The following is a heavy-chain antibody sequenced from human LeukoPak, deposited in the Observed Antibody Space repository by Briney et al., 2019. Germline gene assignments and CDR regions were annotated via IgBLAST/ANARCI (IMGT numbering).Heavy chain of an antibody. CDR1: GGSFSGYQ. J-gene: IGHJ6*02. CDR2: INHSGST. CDR3: ARGPIYMATMPSYYYGMDV. V-gene: IGHV4-34*01. D-gene: IGHD5-24*01. Sequence: PWETLSLTCAVYGGSFSGYQWSWIRQPPGKGLEWIGEINHSGSTNYNPSLKSRLTISVDTSKNQFSLKLSSVTAADTAVYYCARGPIYMATMPSYYYGMDVWGQGTTVTVSS.